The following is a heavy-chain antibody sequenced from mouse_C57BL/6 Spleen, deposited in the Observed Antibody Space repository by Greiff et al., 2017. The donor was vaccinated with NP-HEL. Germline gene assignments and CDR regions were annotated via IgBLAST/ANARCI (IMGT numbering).Heavy chain of an antibody. CDR1: GYTFTDYY. V-gene: IGHV1-75*01. CDR2: IFPGSGST. Sequence: QVQLQQSGPELVKPGASVKISCKASGYTFTDYYINWVKQRPGQGLEWIGWIFPGSGSTYYNEKFKGKATLTVDKSPSTAYMLLSSLTSEDSAVYFCARVYYYGSMAYWGQGTTLTVSS. J-gene: IGHJ2*01. CDR3: ARVYYYGSMAY. D-gene: IGHD1-1*01.